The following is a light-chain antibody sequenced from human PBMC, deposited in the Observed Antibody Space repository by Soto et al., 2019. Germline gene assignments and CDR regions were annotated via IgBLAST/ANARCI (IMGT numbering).Light chain of an antibody. CDR3: SSYAGSNNWV. J-gene: IGLJ3*02. V-gene: IGLV2-8*01. CDR1: SSDVGGYNY. Sequence: QSALTQPPSASGSPGQSVTISCTGTSSDVGGYNYVPWYQQHPGKAPKLMIYEVSKRPSGVPDRFSGSKSGNTASLTVSGLQAEDEADYYCSSYAGSNNWVFGGGNKLTVL. CDR2: EVS.